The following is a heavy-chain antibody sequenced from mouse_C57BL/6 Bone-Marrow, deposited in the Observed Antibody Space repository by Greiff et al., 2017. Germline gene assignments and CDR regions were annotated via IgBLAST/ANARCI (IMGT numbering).Heavy chain of an antibody. J-gene: IGHJ4*01. CDR1: GYTFTSYW. Sequence: QVQLQQPGAELVKPGASVKLSCKASGYTFTSYWMQWVKQRPGQGLEWIGEIDPSDSYTNYNQKFKGQATLTVDTSSSTAYMQLSSLTSEDSAVYYCARTLDAMDYLGQGTSVTVSS. CDR2: IDPSDSYT. CDR3: ARTLDAMDY. V-gene: IGHV1-50*01.